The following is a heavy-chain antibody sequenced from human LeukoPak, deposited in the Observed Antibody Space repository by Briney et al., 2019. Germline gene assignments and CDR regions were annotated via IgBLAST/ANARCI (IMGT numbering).Heavy chain of an antibody. D-gene: IGHD3-10*01. CDR1: GFTFSRNV. Sequence: GGSLRLSCAASGFTFSRNVMHWVRQAPGKGLGWVALISYDGNNKFYADSVKGRFTISRDNSRNTVYLQMNSLSGEDAAVYSCARGGIPTGPYYYFYYIDVWGKGTAVTVSS. CDR2: ISYDGNNK. J-gene: IGHJ6*03. V-gene: IGHV3-30*01. CDR3: ARGGIPTGPYYYFYYIDV.